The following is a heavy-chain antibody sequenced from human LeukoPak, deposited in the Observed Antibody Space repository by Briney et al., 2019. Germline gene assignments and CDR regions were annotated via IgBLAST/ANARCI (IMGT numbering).Heavy chain of an antibody. V-gene: IGHV4-34*01. CDR1: GGSFSGYY. D-gene: IGHD2-2*03. CDR3: ARGGYCSSTSCSLGSYNWFDP. Sequence: PSETLSLTCAVYGGSFSGYYWSWIRQPPGKGLEWIGEINHSGSTNYNPSLKSRVTISVDTSKNQFSLKLSSVTAADTAVYYCARGGYCSSTSCSLGSYNWFDPWGQGTLVTVSS. CDR2: INHSGST. J-gene: IGHJ5*02.